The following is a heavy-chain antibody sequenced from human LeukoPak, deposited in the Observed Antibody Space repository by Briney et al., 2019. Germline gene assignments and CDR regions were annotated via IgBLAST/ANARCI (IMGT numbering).Heavy chain of an antibody. V-gene: IGHV4-34*01. D-gene: IGHD5-18*01. CDR1: GGSFSGYY. J-gene: IGHJ4*02. CDR2: INHSGST. CDR3: ARGSAVVQLWPRQKEFDY. Sequence: SETLSLTCAVYGGSFSGYYWSWIRQPPGKGLEWIGEINHSGSTNYNPSPKSRVTISVDTSKNQFSLKLSSVTAADTAVYYCARGSAVVQLWPRQKEFDYWGQGTLVTVSS.